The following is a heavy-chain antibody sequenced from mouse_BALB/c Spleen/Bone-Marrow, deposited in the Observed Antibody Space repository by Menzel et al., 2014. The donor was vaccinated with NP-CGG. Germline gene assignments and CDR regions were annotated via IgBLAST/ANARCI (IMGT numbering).Heavy chain of an antibody. V-gene: IGHV5-17*02. CDR3: ARWGYYYAMDY. CDR1: GFTFSSFG. CDR2: ISSGSSNI. J-gene: IGHJ4*01. D-gene: IGHD2-2*01. Sequence: DVHLVESGGGLVQPGGSRKLSCAASGFTFSSFGMHWVRRAPEKGLEWVAYISSGSSNINYADTVKDRFTISRDNPKNTLFLQMTSLRSEDTAMYYCARWGYYYAMDYWGQGTSVTVSS.